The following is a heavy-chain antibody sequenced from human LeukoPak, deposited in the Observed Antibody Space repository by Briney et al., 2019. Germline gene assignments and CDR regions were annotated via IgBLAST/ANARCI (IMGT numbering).Heavy chain of an antibody. CDR1: GFTFSGHA. J-gene: IGHJ3*02. V-gene: IGHV3-23*01. CDR2: ISGSGGST. CDR3: AKDLNRRILDAFDI. D-gene: IGHD2-15*01. Sequence: PGGSLRLSCAASGFTFSGHAMTWVRQAPGKGLEWVSSISGSGGSTYYADSVKGRFTISRDNSKNTLSLQMNSLRAEDTAIYYCAKDLNRRILDAFDIWGQRTMVTVSS.